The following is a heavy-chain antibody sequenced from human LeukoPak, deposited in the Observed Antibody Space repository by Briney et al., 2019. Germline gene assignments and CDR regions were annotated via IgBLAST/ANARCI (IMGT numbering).Heavy chain of an antibody. Sequence: QPGGSLRLSCAASGFTFNSYEMSWVRQAPGKGLVWVSYISSRATTIYYADSVKGRFTISRDDAKNSLYLQMNSLRAEDTAVYYCARDPCPSCAFDIWGQGTMVIVSS. D-gene: IGHD3-10*01. CDR3: ARDPCPSCAFDI. J-gene: IGHJ3*02. CDR2: ISSRATTI. V-gene: IGHV3-48*03. CDR1: GFTFNSYE.